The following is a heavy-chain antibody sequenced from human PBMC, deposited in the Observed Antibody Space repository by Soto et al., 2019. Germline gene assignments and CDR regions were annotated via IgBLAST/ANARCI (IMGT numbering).Heavy chain of an antibody. CDR1: GGTFSSYA. V-gene: IGHV1-69*01. CDR2: IIPIPGTA. Sequence: VESGAEVKKPGSSVKVSCTASGGTFSSYAISWVRQAPGQGLEWMGGIIPIPGTANYAQKFQGRVTITADESTSTAYMELSSLRSEDTAVYYCARSQGSSTSLEIYYYYYYGMDVWGQGTTVTVSS. J-gene: IGHJ6*02. CDR3: ARSQGSSTSLEIYYYYYYGMDV. D-gene: IGHD2-2*01.